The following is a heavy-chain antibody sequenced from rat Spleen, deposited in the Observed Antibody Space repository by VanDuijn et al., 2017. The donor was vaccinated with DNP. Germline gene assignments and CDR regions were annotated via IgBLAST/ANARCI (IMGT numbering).Heavy chain of an antibody. D-gene: IGHD1-7*01. Sequence: EVQLVESGGGLVQPGRSLKLSCAASGFTFSNYYMAWVRQAPKKGLELVAYISYEGSSSYCGDSVKGRFTISRDNAKSTLYLQMNNLRAEDTATYYCATSSYFGYDYGFAYWGQGTLVTVSS. V-gene: IGHV5-22*01. CDR2: ISYEGSSS. CDR3: ATSSYFGYDYGFAY. J-gene: IGHJ3*01. CDR1: GFTFSNYY.